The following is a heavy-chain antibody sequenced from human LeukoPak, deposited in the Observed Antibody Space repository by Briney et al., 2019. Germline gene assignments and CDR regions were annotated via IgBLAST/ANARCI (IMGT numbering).Heavy chain of an antibody. CDR3: ARTGRRGYSYGKNYYFDY. Sequence: GGSLRLSCAASGFTFSDYYMSWIRQAPGKGLEWVSYISSSGSTIYYADSVKGRFTISRDNAKNSLYLQMNSLRAEDTAVYYCARTGRRGYSYGKNYYFDYWGQGTLVTVSS. V-gene: IGHV3-11*04. J-gene: IGHJ4*02. CDR2: ISSSGSTI. D-gene: IGHD5-18*01. CDR1: GFTFSDYY.